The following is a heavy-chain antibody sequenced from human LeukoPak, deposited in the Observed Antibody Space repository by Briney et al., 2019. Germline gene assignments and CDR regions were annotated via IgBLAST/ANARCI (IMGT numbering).Heavy chain of an antibody. CDR1: GFTFSSYS. Sequence: GGSLRLSCAASGFTFSSYSMNWVRQAPGKGLEWVGRIKSKSDGGTTDYAAPVRGRFTTSRDDSKNMLYLQMSSLKIEDTAVYYCATYSLSWYWGQGTLVTVSS. J-gene: IGHJ4*02. CDR2: IKSKSDGGTT. CDR3: ATYSLSWY. D-gene: IGHD2-15*01. V-gene: IGHV3-15*01.